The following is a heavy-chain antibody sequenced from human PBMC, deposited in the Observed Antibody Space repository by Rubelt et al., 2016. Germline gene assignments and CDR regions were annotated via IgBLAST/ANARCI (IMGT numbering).Heavy chain of an antibody. CDR2: VSSTGTT. Sequence: QVQLQESGPGLVKPSETPALTCTVSGDSFSRSTSSWGWIRQPPGKGLEWIATVSSTGTTYYNPSLKSRVTISVDTSKNQFSLRVGVVTGADTAVYYCAIVRSSATMAPYYFDYWGQGTLVTVSS. CDR3: AIVRSSATMAPYYFDY. D-gene: IGHD4/OR15-4a*01. J-gene: IGHJ4*02. V-gene: IGHV4-39*07. CDR1: GDSFSRSTSS.